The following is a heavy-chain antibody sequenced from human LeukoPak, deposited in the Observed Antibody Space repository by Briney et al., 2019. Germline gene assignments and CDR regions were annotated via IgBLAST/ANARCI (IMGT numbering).Heavy chain of an antibody. CDR3: ARYYYGSSGYFDY. V-gene: IGHV4-30-4*08. Sequence: PSQTLSLTCTVSGGSISSGDYYWSWIRQPPGKGLEWIGYIYYSGSTYYNPSLKSRVTISVDTSKNQFSLKLSSVTAADTAVYCCARYYYGSSGYFDYWGQGTLVTVSS. CDR1: GGSISSGDYY. CDR2: IYYSGST. J-gene: IGHJ4*02. D-gene: IGHD3-22*01.